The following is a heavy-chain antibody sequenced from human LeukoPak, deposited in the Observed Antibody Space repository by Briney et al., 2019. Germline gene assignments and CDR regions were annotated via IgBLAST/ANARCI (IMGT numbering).Heavy chain of an antibody. V-gene: IGHV1-8*01. D-gene: IGHD2-21*02. CDR1: GYTFTSYD. Sequence: GASVKVSCKASGYTFTSYDINWVRQATGQGLEWMGWMNPNSGNTGYAQKFQSRVTMTRNTSISTAYMELSSLRSEDTAVYYCARYIPEYCGGDCYSYYYGMDVWGQGTTVTVSS. CDR3: ARYIPEYCGGDCYSYYYGMDV. CDR2: MNPNSGNT. J-gene: IGHJ6*02.